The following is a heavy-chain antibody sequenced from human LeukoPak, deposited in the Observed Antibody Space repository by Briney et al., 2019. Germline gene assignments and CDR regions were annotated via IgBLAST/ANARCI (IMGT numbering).Heavy chain of an antibody. CDR1: GFTFSSYA. V-gene: IGHV3-30*04. CDR3: AGDPPSREGYYFDY. CDR2: ISYDGSNK. J-gene: IGHJ4*02. Sequence: GRSLRLSCAASGFTFSSYAMHWVRQAPGKGLEWVAVISYDGSNKYYADSVKGRFTISRDNSKNTLYLQMNSLRAEDTAVYYCAGDPPSREGYYFDYWGQGTLVTVSS.